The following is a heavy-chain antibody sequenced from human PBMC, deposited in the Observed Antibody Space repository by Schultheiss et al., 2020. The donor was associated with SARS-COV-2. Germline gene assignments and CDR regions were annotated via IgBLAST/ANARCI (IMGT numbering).Heavy chain of an antibody. V-gene: IGHV4-61*01. CDR3: AREWLRLRWDVDY. Sequence: SETLSLTCTVSGGSVSSGSYYWSWIRQPPGKGLEWIGEINHSGSTNYNPSLKSRVTISVDTSKNQFSLKLSSVTAADTAVYYCAREWLRLRWDVDYWGQGTLVTVSS. J-gene: IGHJ4*02. CDR1: GGSVSSGSYY. CDR2: INHSGST. D-gene: IGHD5-12*01.